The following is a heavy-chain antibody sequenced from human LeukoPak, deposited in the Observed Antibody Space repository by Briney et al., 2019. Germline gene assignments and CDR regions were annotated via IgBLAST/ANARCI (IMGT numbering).Heavy chain of an antibody. V-gene: IGHV1-18*01. D-gene: IGHD2-2*02. CDR2: ISAYNGNT. CDR3: ARDRGYCSSTSCYTYWFDP. Sequence: GASVKASCKASGYTFTSYGIGWVRQAPGQRLEWMGWISAYNGNTNYAQKLQGSVTMTTDTSTSTAYMELRSLRSDDTAVYYCARDRGYCSSTSCYTYWFDPWGQGTLVTVSS. CDR1: GYTFTSYG. J-gene: IGHJ5*02.